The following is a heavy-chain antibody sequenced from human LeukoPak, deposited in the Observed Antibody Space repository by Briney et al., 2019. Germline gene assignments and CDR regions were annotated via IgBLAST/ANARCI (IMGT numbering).Heavy chain of an antibody. D-gene: IGHD4-17*01. J-gene: IGHJ4*02. Sequence: PSETLSLTCAVSGYSISSGYYWGWIRQPPGKGLEWIGSIYHSGSTYYNPSLKSRVTISVDTSKNQFSLKLSSVTAADTAVYYCAGLSRGGGDYGYWGQGTLVTVSS. CDR2: IYHSGST. V-gene: IGHV4-38-2*01. CDR1: GYSISSGYY. CDR3: AGLSRGGGDYGY.